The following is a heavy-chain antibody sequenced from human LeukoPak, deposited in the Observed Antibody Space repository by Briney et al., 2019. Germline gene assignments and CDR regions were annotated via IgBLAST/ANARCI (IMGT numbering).Heavy chain of an antibody. J-gene: IGHJ4*02. CDR1: GFTFDDYA. CDR2: ISWNSGSI. CDR3: AKANDYGDPVDY. Sequence: GGSLRLSCAASGFTFDDYAMHWVRQAPGKGLEWVSGISWNSGSIGYADSVKGRFTISRDNAKNSLYLQMNSLRAEDTALYYCAKANDYGDPVDYWGQGTLVTVSS. V-gene: IGHV3-9*01. D-gene: IGHD4-17*01.